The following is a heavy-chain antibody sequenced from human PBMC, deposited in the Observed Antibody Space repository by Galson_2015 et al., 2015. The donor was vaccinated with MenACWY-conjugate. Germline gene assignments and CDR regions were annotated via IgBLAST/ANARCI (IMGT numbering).Heavy chain of an antibody. D-gene: IGHD4-17*01. CDR3: TTAMYGDPPYFDY. J-gene: IGHJ4*02. CDR1: GVTFSNDW. Sequence: SLRLGCEAAGVTFSNDWMSWVHQAPGKGLERVGRIRRKTDGGTTDYAARVKGRFTISRDGSKNTLYLQMNSLKTDATAVYYCTTAMYGDPPYFDYWGQGTLVTVSS. V-gene: IGHV3-15*01. CDR2: IRRKTDGGTT.